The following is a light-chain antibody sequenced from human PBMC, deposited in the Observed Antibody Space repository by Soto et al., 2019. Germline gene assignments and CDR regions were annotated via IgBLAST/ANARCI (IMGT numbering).Light chain of an antibody. CDR1: SSDVGGYNY. J-gene: IGLJ1*01. CDR3: SSYTSSSPYV. CDR2: EVS. V-gene: IGLV2-14*01. Sequence: QSALTQPASVSGSTGQSITISCTGSSSDVGGYNYVSWYQQHPGKAPKLMIYEVSNRPSGVSNRFSGSKSGNTASLTISGLQAEDEPDYYCSSYTSSSPYVFGTGTKLTV.